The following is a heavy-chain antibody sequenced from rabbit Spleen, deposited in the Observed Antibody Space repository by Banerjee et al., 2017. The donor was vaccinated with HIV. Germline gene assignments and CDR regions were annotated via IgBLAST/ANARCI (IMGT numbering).Heavy chain of an antibody. J-gene: IGHJ4*01. CDR1: EFDFSNYY. CDR3: ARGPPYAGYAGYGYVYLNL. D-gene: IGHD6-1*01. CDR2: IDPVFGST. Sequence: QLVESGGGLVQPGGSLKLSCKASEFDFSNYYMSWVRQAPGKGLEWIGYIDPVFGSTYYASWVNGRFTISSHNAQNTLYLQLNSLTAADTATYFCARGPPYAGYAGYGYVYLNLWGPGTLVTVS. V-gene: IGHV1S7*01.